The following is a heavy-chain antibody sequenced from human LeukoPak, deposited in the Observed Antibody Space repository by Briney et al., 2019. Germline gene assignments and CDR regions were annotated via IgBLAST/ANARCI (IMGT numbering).Heavy chain of an antibody. D-gene: IGHD3-22*01. J-gene: IGHJ4*02. Sequence: ASVKVSCKASGYTFTSYGISWVRQAPGQGLEWMGWISAYNGNTNYAQKLQGRVTMTTDTSTSTAYMELRSLRSDDTAVYYCARDRLLGYYDSSGYWYWGQGTLVTVSS. CDR1: GYTFTSYG. CDR2: ISAYNGNT. V-gene: IGHV1-18*01. CDR3: ARDRLLGYYDSSGYWY.